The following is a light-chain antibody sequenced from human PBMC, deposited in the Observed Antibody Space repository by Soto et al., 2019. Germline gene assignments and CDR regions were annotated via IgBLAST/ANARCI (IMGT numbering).Light chain of an antibody. CDR2: GAS. CDR1: QSVSSSY. Sequence: EIVLTQSPGTLSLSPGERATLSCRASQSVSSSYLAWYQQKPGQAPRPLIYGASSRAIGIPDRFSGSGSGTDFTLTISRLEPEDFAVYYCQQYVSSPWTFGQGTKVEIK. V-gene: IGKV3-20*01. J-gene: IGKJ1*01. CDR3: QQYVSSPWT.